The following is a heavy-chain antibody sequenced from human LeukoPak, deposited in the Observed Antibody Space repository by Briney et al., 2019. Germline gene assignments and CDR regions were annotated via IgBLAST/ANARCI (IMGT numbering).Heavy chain of an antibody. J-gene: IGHJ4*02. D-gene: IGHD5-12*01. V-gene: IGHV1-46*01. CDR2: INPSGGST. Sequence: ASVKVSCKASGYTFTNYYMNWVRQAPGQGLEWMGIINPSGGSTSYAQKFRGRVTVTRDTSTSTVYMELSSLRSEDTAMYYCAREGEIGYDLSDYWGQGTLVTVSS. CDR3: AREGEIGYDLSDY. CDR1: GYTFTNYY.